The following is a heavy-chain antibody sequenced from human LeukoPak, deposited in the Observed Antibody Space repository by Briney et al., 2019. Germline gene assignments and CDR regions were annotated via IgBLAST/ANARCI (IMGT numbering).Heavy chain of an antibody. CDR3: ASRMSTGLHNPEYNWFDP. J-gene: IGHJ5*02. CDR1: GFTFSSYS. V-gene: IGHV3-21*01. D-gene: IGHD1-1*01. CDR2: ISSSSSYI. Sequence: PGGSLRLSCAASGFTFSSYSMNWVRQAPGKGLEWVSSISSSSSYIYYADSVKGRFTISRDNAKNSLYLQMNSLRAEDTAVYYCASRMSTGLHNPEYNWFDPWGQGTLVTVSS.